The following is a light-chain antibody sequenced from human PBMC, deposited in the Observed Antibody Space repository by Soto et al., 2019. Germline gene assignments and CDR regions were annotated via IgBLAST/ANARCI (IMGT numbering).Light chain of an antibody. V-gene: IGLV1-40*01. CDR3: QSYDSSLSGVV. J-gene: IGLJ2*01. Sequence: QSVLTQPPSVSGAPGQRVTISCTGSSSNIGAGYDVHWYRQLPGTAPKLLIYGNSNRPSGVPDRFSGSKSGTSASLAITGLQAKEESDYYCQSYDSSLSGVVFGGGTKLTVL. CDR2: GNS. CDR1: SSNIGAGYD.